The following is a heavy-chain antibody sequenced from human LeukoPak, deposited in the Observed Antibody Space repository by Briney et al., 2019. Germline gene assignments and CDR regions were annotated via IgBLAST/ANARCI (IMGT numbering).Heavy chain of an antibody. CDR3: ARKDGQWLDKYYYYYGMDV. J-gene: IGHJ6*02. CDR1: GYTFTGYY. CDR2: INPNSGGT. Sequence: ASVKVSCKASGYTFTGYYMHWVRQAPGQGLERMGWINPNSGGTNYAQKFQGWVTMTRDTSISTAYMELSRLRSDDTAVYYCARKDGQWLDKYYYYYGMDVWGQGTTVTVSS. V-gene: IGHV1-2*04. D-gene: IGHD6-19*01.